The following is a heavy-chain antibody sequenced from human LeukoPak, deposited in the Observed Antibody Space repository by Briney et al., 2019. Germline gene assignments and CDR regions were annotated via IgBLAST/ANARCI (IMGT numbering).Heavy chain of an antibody. CDR2: IKQDGSEK. D-gene: IGHD3-3*01. V-gene: IGHV3-7*03. Sequence: PGGSLRLSCAASGFTFSSYWMSWVRQAPGKGLEWVANIKQDGSEKYYVDSVKGRFTISRDNAKNSLYLQMNSLRAEDTAVYYCARCNYDFWSEPYYYYYMDVWGKGTTVTVSS. CDR3: ARCNYDFWSEPYYYYYMDV. J-gene: IGHJ6*03. CDR1: GFTFSSYW.